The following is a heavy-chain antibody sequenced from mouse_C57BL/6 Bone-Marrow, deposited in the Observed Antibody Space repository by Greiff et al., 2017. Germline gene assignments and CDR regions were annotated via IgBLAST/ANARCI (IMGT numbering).Heavy chain of an antibody. V-gene: IGHV10-1*01. CDR3: GRRGDYDDGYFDY. D-gene: IGHD2-4*01. Sequence: EVTVVESGGGLVQPKGSLKLSCAASGFSFNTYAMNWVRQAPGKGLEWVARIRSKRNNHATYYADSVQERFTIARDDSESMLYLPMNNLQTEDTAMYSCGRRGDYDDGYFDYWGQGTTLTVSS. CDR1: GFSFNTYA. J-gene: IGHJ2*01. CDR2: IRSKRNNHAT.